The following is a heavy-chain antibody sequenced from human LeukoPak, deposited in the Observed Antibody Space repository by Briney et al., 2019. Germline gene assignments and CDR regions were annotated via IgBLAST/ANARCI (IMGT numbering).Heavy chain of an antibody. Sequence: SETLSLTCTVSGGSISSYYWSWIRQPPGKGLEWIGYIYYSGSTNYNPSLKSRVTISVDTSKNQFSLKLSSVTAADTAVYYCARGLLLWFGESIPTFDYWGQGTLVTVSS. CDR3: ARGLLLWFGESIPTFDY. D-gene: IGHD3-10*01. J-gene: IGHJ4*02. CDR1: GGSISSYY. CDR2: IYYSGST. V-gene: IGHV4-59*12.